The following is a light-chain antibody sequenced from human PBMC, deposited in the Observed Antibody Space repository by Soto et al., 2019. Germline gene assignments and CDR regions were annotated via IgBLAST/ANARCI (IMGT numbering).Light chain of an antibody. CDR1: QSISSN. J-gene: IGKJ1*01. CDR3: QQYSNWPLP. V-gene: IGKV3-15*01. CDR2: GAS. Sequence: EIVMTQSPVNLSVSPGERATLSCRASQSISSNLAWYQQNPGQAPRLVIYGASTRATGLPARFSGSGSGTEFTLTISGLQSEYSAVYYCQQYSNWPLPFGQGTKVEIK.